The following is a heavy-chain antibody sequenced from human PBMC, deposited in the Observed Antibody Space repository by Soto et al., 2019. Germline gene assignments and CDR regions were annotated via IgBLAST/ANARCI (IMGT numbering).Heavy chain of an antibody. CDR3: ARGGSYGDVFEY. V-gene: IGHV4-59*01. CDR1: GGSMRSNY. CDR2: IYYTGST. Sequence: LSLTFTVSGGSMRSNYWTWIRQSPGKGLEWIGYIYYTGSTKYNPSLKSRVTISLDTSKNQFSLRLTSVTSADTAVYYCARGGSYGDVFEYLGQGAHVTVSS. J-gene: IGHJ4*02. D-gene: IGHD4-17*01.